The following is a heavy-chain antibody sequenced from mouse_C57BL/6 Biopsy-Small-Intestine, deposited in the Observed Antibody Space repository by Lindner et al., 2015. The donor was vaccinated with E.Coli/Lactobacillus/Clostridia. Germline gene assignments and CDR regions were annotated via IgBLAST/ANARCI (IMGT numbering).Heavy chain of an antibody. J-gene: IGHJ4*01. CDR2: ISAFNGNT. CDR3: ARLLRHNWFDP. D-gene: IGHD1-1*01. CDR1: GYTFTTYS. Sequence: SVKVSCKTSGYTFTTYSISWVRQAPGQGLEWMGWISAFNGNTNYAQKLQGRVTMTTDTSTSTAYMELRNLRSDDTAVYYCARLLRHNWFDPWGQGTLVTVSS. V-gene: IGHV1-4*01.